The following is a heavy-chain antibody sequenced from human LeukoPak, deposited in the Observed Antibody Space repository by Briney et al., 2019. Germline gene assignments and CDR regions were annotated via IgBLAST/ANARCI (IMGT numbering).Heavy chain of an antibody. CDR3: ARDRYYYGSGGYFFDY. Sequence: SETLSLTCTVSGGSISSYYWSWIRQPAGKGLEWIGRIYTSGSTNYNPSLKSRVTMSVDTSKNQFSLKLSSVTAADTAVYYCARDRYYYGSGGYFFDYWGQGTLVTVSS. CDR1: GGSISSYY. D-gene: IGHD3-10*01. J-gene: IGHJ4*02. V-gene: IGHV4-4*07. CDR2: IYTSGST.